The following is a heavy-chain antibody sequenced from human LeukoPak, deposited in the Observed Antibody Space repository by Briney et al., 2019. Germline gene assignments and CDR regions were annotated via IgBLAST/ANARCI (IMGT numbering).Heavy chain of an antibody. D-gene: IGHD1-26*01. CDR1: GGSFSTYY. Sequence: SETLSLTCAVYGGSFSTYYWSWIRQPPGKGLEWIGEINHSGSTNYNPSLKSRVTISVDTSKNQFSLKLSSVTAADTAVYYCARGDIVGATDDAFDIWGQGTMVTVSS. CDR2: INHSGST. V-gene: IGHV4-34*01. J-gene: IGHJ3*02. CDR3: ARGDIVGATDDAFDI.